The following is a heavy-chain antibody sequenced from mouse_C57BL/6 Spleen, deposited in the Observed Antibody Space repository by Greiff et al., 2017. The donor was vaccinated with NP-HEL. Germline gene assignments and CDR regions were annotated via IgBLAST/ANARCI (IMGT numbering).Heavy chain of an antibody. Sequence: DVHLVESGGGLVKPGGSLKLSCAASGFTFSSYAMSWVRQTPEKRLEWVATISDGGSYTYYPDNVKGRFTISRDNAKNNLYLQMSHLKSEDTAMYYCARGPDYYAMDYWGQGTSVTVSS. CDR2: ISDGGSYT. J-gene: IGHJ4*01. V-gene: IGHV5-4*01. CDR1: GFTFSSYA. CDR3: ARGPDYYAMDY.